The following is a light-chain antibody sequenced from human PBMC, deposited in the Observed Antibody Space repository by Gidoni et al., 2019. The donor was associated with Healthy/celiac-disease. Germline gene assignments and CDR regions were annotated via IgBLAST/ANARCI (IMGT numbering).Light chain of an antibody. J-gene: IGKJ1*01. V-gene: IGKV2-28*01. CDR2: LGS. CDR3: MQALQTPT. Sequence: DIVMTQSPLSLPVTPGEPASIPCRSSQSLLHSNGYIYLDWYLQKPGHSPQLLIYLGSNRASGVPDRFSGSGSGTDFTLKISRVEAEDVGVYYCMQALQTPTFGQGTKVEIK. CDR1: QSLLHSNGYIY.